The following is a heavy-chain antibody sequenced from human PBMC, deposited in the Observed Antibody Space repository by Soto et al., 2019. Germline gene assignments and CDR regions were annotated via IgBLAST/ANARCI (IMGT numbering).Heavy chain of an antibody. CDR2: IKSKTDGGTT. D-gene: IGHD2-15*01. CDR1: GFTFSNAW. V-gene: IGHV3-15*01. Sequence: PGGSLRLSCAASGFTFSNAWMSWVRQAPGKGLEWVGRIKSKTDGGTTDYAAPVKGRFTISRDDSKNTLYLQMNSLKTEDTAVYYCTTDQGTYCSGGSCYFDYWGQGTLVTVSS. J-gene: IGHJ4*02. CDR3: TTDQGTYCSGGSCYFDY.